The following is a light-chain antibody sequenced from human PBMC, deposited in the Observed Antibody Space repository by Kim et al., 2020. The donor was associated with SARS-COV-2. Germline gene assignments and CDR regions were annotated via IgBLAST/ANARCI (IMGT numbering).Light chain of an antibody. CDR1: QDSRHD. J-gene: IGKJ5*01. V-gene: IGKV1-17*01. CDR3: LQHNTYPIT. CDR2: GAS. Sequence: GDRVTITCQESQDSRHDLGWYQQNPGRAPKRLIYGASSLQSGVPSRFSGSGSGTEFTLTISSLQPEDFATYFCLQHNTYPITFGQRTRLEIK.